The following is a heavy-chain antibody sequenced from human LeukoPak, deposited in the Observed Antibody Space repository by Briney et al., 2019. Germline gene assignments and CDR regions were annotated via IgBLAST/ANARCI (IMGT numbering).Heavy chain of an antibody. CDR1: GGSVSSYY. CDR3: ARAVQLERPPPLIGYYYMDV. V-gene: IGHV4-59*02. Sequence: SETLSLTCTVSGGSVSSYYWSWIRLPPGKGLEWIGYIYYSRSTNYNPSLKSRVTISVDTSKNQFSLKLSSVTAADTAVYYCARAVQLERPPPLIGYYYMDVWGKGTTVTVSS. CDR2: IYYSRST. J-gene: IGHJ6*03. D-gene: IGHD1-1*01.